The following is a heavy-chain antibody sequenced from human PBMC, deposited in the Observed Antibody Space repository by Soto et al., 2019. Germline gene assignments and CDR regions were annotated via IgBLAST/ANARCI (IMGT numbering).Heavy chain of an antibody. V-gene: IGHV3-30-3*01. D-gene: IGHD1-26*01. CDR2: ISSDGSNK. CDR3: ARARGEWKLVWDQTLPGY. Sequence: QVQLVESGGGVVQPGRSLRLSCAASGFTFSSYAMHWVRQVPGRGLEWVSVISSDGSNKHYADSVKGRITISRDNSKNTLYLQMNSLRAEDTAVYYCARARGEWKLVWDQTLPGYWGQGTLVTVSS. J-gene: IGHJ4*02. CDR1: GFTFSSYA.